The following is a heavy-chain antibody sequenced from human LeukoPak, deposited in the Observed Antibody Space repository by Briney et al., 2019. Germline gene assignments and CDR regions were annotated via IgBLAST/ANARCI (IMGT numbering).Heavy chain of an antibody. CDR1: GFTFSSYA. CDR3: VKSSYYDSTSDEDYFDY. V-gene: IGHV3-23*01. J-gene: IGHJ4*02. Sequence: GGSLRLSCAASGFTFSSYAMNWVRQAPGKGLEWVSVVSFSARSTYYADSVKGRFTISRDNSKNTLYLQMNSLRAEDTAVYYCVKSSYYDSTSDEDYFDYWGQGTLVTVSS. CDR2: VSFSARST. D-gene: IGHD3-22*01.